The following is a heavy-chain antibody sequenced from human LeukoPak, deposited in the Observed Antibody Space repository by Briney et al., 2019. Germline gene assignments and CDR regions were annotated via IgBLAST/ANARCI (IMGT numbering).Heavy chain of an antibody. CDR3: ARDRSIGGVIVIGY. CDR1: GFTFSSYS. CDR2: ISSSSSYI. Sequence: GGTLRLSCAASGFTFSSYSMDGVRQAPGKGLEWVSSISSSSSYIYYADSVKGRFTISRDNAKNSLYLQMNSLRAEDTAVYYCARDRSIGGVIVIGYWGQGTLVTVSS. V-gene: IGHV3-21*01. D-gene: IGHD3-16*02. J-gene: IGHJ4*02.